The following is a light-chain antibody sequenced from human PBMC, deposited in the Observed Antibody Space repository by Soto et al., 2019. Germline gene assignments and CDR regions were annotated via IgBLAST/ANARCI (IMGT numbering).Light chain of an antibody. CDR3: ATWDDSLHGYV. V-gene: IGLV1-44*01. CDR1: SSNIGSNT. Sequence: QAVVTQPPSASGTPGQRVTISCSGSSSNIGSNTVNWYQQLPGTAPKLLIYSNNQWPSGVPDRFSGSKSGTSASLAISGLQSEDEADYYCATWDDSLHGYVFGTGTKVTVL. CDR2: SNN. J-gene: IGLJ1*01.